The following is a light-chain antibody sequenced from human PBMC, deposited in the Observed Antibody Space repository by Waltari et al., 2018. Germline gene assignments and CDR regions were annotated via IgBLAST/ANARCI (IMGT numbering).Light chain of an antibody. CDR1: QSISRY. CDR2: AAS. Sequence: DIQLSQTPSSLSASVGDRVTLTCRASQSISRYLNWYQQKPGKAPKLLIYAASSLRSGGPSRFSGSGSGTDFTLTISSLQPEDFATYYCQQSYSTPRTFGQGTKLEIK. V-gene: IGKV1-39*01. CDR3: QQSYSTPRT. J-gene: IGKJ2*02.